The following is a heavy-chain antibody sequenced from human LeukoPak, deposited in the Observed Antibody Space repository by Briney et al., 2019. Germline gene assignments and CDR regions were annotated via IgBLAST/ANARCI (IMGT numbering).Heavy chain of an antibody. D-gene: IGHD2-15*01. J-gene: IGHJ4*02. V-gene: IGHV3-53*01. Sequence: GGSLRLSCAASGFTVSSNYMSWVRQAPGKGLEWVSVIYSGGFTYYADSVKGRFTISRDNSKNTLYLQMNSLRAEDTAVYYCARDHIVGYCSGGSCYSDYWGQGTLVTVSS. CDR2: IYSGGFT. CDR1: GFTVSSNY. CDR3: ARDHIVGYCSGGSCYSDY.